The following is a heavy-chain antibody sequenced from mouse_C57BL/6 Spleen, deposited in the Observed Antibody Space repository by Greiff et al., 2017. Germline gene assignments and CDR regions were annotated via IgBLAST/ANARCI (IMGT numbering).Heavy chain of an antibody. Sequence: QVHVKQSGAELVKPGASVKISCKASGYAFSSYWMNWVTQRPGKGLEWIGQIYPGVGDTNYNGKFKGKATLTAYQSSSTAYMQLRSLTSEDSAVYFVARPYYYCRSPFADWGQGTLVTVSA. CDR1: GYAFSSYW. J-gene: IGHJ3*01. CDR3: ARPYYYCRSPFAD. V-gene: IGHV1-80*01. CDR2: IYPGVGDT. D-gene: IGHD1-1*01.